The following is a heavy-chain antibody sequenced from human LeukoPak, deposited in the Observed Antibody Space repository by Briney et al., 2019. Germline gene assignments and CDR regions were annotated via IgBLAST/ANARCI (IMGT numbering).Heavy chain of an antibody. J-gene: IGHJ3*01. CDR3: VKRLTLGDLSIKGAFAL. CDR2: IYNDGGT. Sequence: GGSLRLSCAASGFTVGSQYMSWVRQGPGKGLEWVALIYNDGGTHYTDSVKGRFTISRDTSRNTLFLQMNSLRVEDSAMYYCVKRLTLGDLSIKGAFALWGQGTLVTVAS. V-gene: IGHV3-53*01. D-gene: IGHD3-16*02. CDR1: GFTVGSQY.